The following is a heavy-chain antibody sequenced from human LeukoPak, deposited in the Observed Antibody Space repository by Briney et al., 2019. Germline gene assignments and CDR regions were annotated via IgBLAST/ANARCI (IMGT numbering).Heavy chain of an antibody. CDR1: GGSTSSGSYH. D-gene: IGHD3-22*01. J-gene: IGHJ3*02. CDR3: AWQGTYDSSGDDAFDI. CDR2: IYTSGST. Sequence: SETLSLTCTVSGGSTSSGSYHWSWIRQPAGKGLEWIGRIYTSGSTNYNPSLKSRVTISVNTSKNQFSLKLSSVTAADTAVYYCAWQGTYDSSGDDAFDIWGQGTMVTVSS. V-gene: IGHV4-61*02.